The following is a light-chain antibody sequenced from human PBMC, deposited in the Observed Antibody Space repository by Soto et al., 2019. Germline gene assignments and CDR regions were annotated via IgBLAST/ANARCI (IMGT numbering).Light chain of an antibody. Sequence: QSALTQPASVSGSPGQSITISCTGPSSDVGSYNLVSWYQQHPGKAPKLMIYEGSKRPSGVSNRFSGSKSGNTASLTISGLQAEDEADYYCCSYAGSSTVFGTGTKLTVL. CDR2: EGS. CDR3: CSYAGSSTV. V-gene: IGLV2-23*03. CDR1: SSDVGSYNL. J-gene: IGLJ1*01.